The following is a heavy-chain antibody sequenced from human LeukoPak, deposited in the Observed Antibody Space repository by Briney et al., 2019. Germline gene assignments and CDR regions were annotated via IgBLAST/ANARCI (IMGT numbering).Heavy chain of an antibody. CDR1: GFTFNSYW. CDR3: ARGYYYDSSGYSGY. CDR2: INRDGSET. Sequence: PGGSLRLSCAASGFTFNSYWMSWVRQAPGKGLEWVANINRDGSETYYVDSVKGRFTISRDNAKSSLYLQMNSLRVDDTAVYYCARGYYYDSSGYSGYWGQGTLVTVSS. D-gene: IGHD3-22*01. V-gene: IGHV3-7*01. J-gene: IGHJ4*02.